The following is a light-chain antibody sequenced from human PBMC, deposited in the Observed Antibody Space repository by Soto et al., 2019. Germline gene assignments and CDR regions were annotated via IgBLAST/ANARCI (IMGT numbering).Light chain of an antibody. CDR2: DAS. J-gene: IGKJ3*01. CDR3: QQYGSSPFT. CDR1: QSVSSNF. Sequence: EIVLTQSPGTLSLSPGERATLSCRASQSVSSNFLARYQHKPGQAPRLLIYDASSRATGIPDRFSGSGSGTDFTLTITRLEPEDFSVYYCQQYGSSPFTFGPGTKVDIK. V-gene: IGKV3-20*01.